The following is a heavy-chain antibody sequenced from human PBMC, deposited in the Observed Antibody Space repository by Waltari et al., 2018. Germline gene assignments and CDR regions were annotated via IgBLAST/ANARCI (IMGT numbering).Heavy chain of an antibody. D-gene: IGHD6-6*01. Sequence: QVQLQQWGAGLLKPSETLSLTCAVYGGSFSGYYWSWIRQPPGKGLEWIGEINHSGSTNYTPSLRGRVTISVDTSKNQFSLKLSSVTAADTAVYYCARGARVAARTYYYYGMDVWGQGTTVTVSS. CDR2: INHSGST. CDR3: ARGARVAARTYYYYGMDV. CDR1: GGSFSGYY. V-gene: IGHV4-34*01. J-gene: IGHJ6*02.